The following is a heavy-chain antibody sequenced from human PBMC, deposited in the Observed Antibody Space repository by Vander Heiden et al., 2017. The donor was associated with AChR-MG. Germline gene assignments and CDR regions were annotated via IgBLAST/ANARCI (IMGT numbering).Heavy chain of an antibody. CDR1: GYTFTSYD. V-gene: IGHV1-8*01. CDR2: MNPNSGNT. CDR3: ARRIAVAGLAFDI. Sequence: QVQLVQSGAEVKKPGAAVMVSCKASGYTFTSYDINWVRQATGQGLEWMGWMNPNSGNTGYAQKFQGRVTMTRNTSISTAYMELSSLRSEDTAVYYCARRIAVAGLAFDIWGQGTMVTVSS. D-gene: IGHD6-19*01. J-gene: IGHJ3*02.